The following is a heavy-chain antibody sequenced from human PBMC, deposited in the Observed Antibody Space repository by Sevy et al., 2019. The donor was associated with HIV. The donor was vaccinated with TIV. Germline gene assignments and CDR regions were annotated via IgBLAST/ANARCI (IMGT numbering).Heavy chain of an antibody. CDR2: ISSSSSSI. J-gene: IGHJ6*02. D-gene: IGHD2-15*01. CDR1: GFTFSSYN. V-gene: IGHV3-21*01. CDR3: ARVVAYCTGGTCFPGYYYGMDV. Sequence: WGSLRLSCAASGFTFSSYNMNWVRQAPGKGLEWVSSISSSSSSIYYADSVRGRFTISRDNAKNSLYLQMNSLRAEDTALYYCARVVAYCTGGTCFPGYYYGMDVWGQGTTVTVSS.